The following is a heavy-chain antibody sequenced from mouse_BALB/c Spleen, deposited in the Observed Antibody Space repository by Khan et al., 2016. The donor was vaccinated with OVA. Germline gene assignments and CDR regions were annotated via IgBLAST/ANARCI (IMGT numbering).Heavy chain of an antibody. V-gene: IGHV14-3*02. CDR2: IDPANGNT. CDR3: ARRDNYWYVDV. CDR1: GFNIKDTY. J-gene: IGHJ1*01. Sequence: EVQLQQSGAELVKPGASVKLSCTASGFNIKDTYMHWVKQRPEQGLEWIGRIDPANGNTKYDPKFQGKATITADTSSNTAYLQLSSLTSEDTAVYYCARRDNYWYVDVWGAGTTVTVSS.